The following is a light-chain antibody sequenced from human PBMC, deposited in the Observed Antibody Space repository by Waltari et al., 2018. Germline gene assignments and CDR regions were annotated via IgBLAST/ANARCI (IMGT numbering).Light chain of an antibody. V-gene: IGLV1-44*01. Sequence: QSVLTQPPSASGTPGQRVTISCSGSNSNIGTFPVNWYQQLPGTAPKLLIYSSYQRPSGVPDRFSGSKSGTSASLAISGLQSEDEGDYDCAGWDGSLTGYVFGAGTRVTVL. CDR3: AGWDGSLTGYV. CDR2: SSY. CDR1: NSNIGTFP. J-gene: IGLJ1*01.